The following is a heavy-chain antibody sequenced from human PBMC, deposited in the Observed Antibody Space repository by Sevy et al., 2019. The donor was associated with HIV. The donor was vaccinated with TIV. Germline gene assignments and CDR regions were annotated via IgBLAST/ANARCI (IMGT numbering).Heavy chain of an antibody. CDR1: GFTFSSYG. Sequence: GGSLRLSCAASGFTFSSYGMHWVRQAPGKGLEWVAIIWYDGSNKKYADSVKGRFSISRDNSKNTLYLQMNSLRVEDTAVYYCARGSGYYYDSSGQEWFDPWGQGTLVTVSS. V-gene: IGHV3-33*01. J-gene: IGHJ5*02. D-gene: IGHD3-22*01. CDR2: IWYDGSNK. CDR3: ARGSGYYYDSSGQEWFDP.